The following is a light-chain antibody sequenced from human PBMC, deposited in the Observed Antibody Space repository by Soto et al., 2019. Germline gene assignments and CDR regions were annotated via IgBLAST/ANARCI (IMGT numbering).Light chain of an antibody. J-gene: IGKJ5*01. CDR3: QQRSNWPSIT. CDR1: QSVSTY. CDR2: DAS. Sequence: EIVLTQSSATLSLSPGERATLSCRASQSVSTYLAWYQQKPGQGPRLLIYDASTRATGIPARFSGSGSGTDFTLTISSLEPEDFAVYFCQQRSNWPSITFDQGTRLEIK. V-gene: IGKV3-11*01.